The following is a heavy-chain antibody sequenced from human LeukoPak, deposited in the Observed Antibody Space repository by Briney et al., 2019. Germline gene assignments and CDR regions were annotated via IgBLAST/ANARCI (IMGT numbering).Heavy chain of an antibody. CDR1: GYTFTGYY. CDR2: INPNSGGT. CDR3: ARVIGCTSCYTRIPYYMDV. D-gene: IGHD2-2*02. Sequence: ASVKVSCKASGYTFTGYYMHWVRQAPGEGLEWMGWINPNSGGTNYAQKFQGRVTMTRDTSISTAYMELSRLRSDDTAVYYCARVIGCTSCYTRIPYYMDVWGKGTTVTVSS. J-gene: IGHJ6*03. V-gene: IGHV1-2*02.